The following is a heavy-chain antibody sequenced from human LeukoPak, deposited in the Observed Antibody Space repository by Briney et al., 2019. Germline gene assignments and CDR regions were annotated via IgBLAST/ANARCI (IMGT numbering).Heavy chain of an antibody. V-gene: IGHV4-39*07. CDR1: GGSISSSSYY. J-gene: IGHJ4*02. Sequence: PSETLSLTCTVSGGSISSSSYYWGWIRQPPGKGLEWIGSIYYSGSTYYNPSLKSRVTISVDTSKNQFSLKLSSVTAADTAVYYCARGFRDYGDYALFDYWGRGTLVTVSS. D-gene: IGHD4-17*01. CDR2: IYYSGST. CDR3: ARGFRDYGDYALFDY.